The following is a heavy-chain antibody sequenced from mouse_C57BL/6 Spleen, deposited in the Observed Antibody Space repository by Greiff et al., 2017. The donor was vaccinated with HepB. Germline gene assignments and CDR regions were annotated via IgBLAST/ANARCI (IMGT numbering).Heavy chain of an antibody. CDR3: AREEYDAAYYFDY. V-gene: IGHV3-6*01. D-gene: IGHD2-14*01. CDR2: ISYDGSN. J-gene: IGHJ2*01. CDR1: GYSITSGYY. Sequence: DVQLQESGPGLVKPSQSLSLTCSVTGYSITSGYYWNWIRQFPGNKLEWMGYISYDGSNNYNPSLKNRISITRDTSKNQFFLKLNSVTTEDTATYYCAREEYDAAYYFDYWGQGTTLTVSS.